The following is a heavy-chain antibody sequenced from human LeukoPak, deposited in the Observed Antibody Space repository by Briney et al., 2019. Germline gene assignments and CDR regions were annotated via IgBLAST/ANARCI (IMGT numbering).Heavy chain of an antibody. CDR3: ARALYSSGSYNWFDP. CDR1: GFTFSSYA. V-gene: IGHV3-21*01. J-gene: IGHJ5*02. Sequence: PGGSLRLSCAASGFTFSSYAMHWVRQPPGKGLEWVSSISSTSRYIYYADSVKGRFTISRDNAKNSVYLQMNSLRAEDTAVYYCARALYSSGSYNWFDPWGQGTLVTVSS. CDR2: ISSTSRYI. D-gene: IGHD3-10*01.